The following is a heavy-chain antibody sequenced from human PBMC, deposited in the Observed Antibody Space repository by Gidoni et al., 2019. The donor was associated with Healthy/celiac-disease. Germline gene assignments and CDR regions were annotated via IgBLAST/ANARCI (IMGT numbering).Heavy chain of an antibody. CDR3: AKDVTYSSSEGWFDP. V-gene: IGHV3-23*01. Sequence: EVQLLESGGGLVQPGGSLRLSCAASGFTFSSYAMIWVRQAPGKGLEWVSAISGSGGSTYYADSVKGRFTISRDNSKNTLYLQMNSLRAEDTAVYYCAKDVTYSSSEGWFDPWGQGTLVTVSS. CDR2: ISGSGGST. J-gene: IGHJ5*02. CDR1: GFTFSSYA. D-gene: IGHD6-6*01.